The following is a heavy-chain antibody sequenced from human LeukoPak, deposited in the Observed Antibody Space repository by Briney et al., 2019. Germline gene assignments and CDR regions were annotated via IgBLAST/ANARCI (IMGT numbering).Heavy chain of an antibody. D-gene: IGHD3-16*02. CDR2: IGIAGDT. CDR3: AKDENVWGSYRYPFDY. V-gene: IGHV3-13*01. Sequence: GGSLRLSCAASGFTLSSYDMHWVRQTTGTGLEWVSTIGIAGDTYYPGSVKGRFTISRDNAKNSLYLQMNSLTAGDTAVYYCAKDENVWGSYRYPFDYWGQGTLVTVSS. J-gene: IGHJ4*02. CDR1: GFTLSSYD.